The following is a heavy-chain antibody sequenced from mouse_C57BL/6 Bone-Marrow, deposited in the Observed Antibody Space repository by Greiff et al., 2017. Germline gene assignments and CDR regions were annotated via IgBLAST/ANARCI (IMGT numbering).Heavy chain of an antibody. J-gene: IGHJ3*01. D-gene: IGHD1-1*01. CDR3: ARRVLRAWFAY. Sequence: VQVVESGAELARPGASVKMSCKASGYTFTSYTMHWVKQRPGQGLEWIGYINPSSGYTKYNQKFKDKATLTADKSSSTAYMQLSSLTSEDSAVYYCARRVLRAWFAYWGQGTLVTVSA. V-gene: IGHV1-4*01. CDR2: INPSSGYT. CDR1: GYTFTSYT.